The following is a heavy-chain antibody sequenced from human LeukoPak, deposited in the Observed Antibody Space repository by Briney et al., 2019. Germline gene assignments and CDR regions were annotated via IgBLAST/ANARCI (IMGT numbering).Heavy chain of an antibody. V-gene: IGHV5-51*01. J-gene: IGHJ4*02. CDR1: GHSFSSYW. CDR2: IFPGDSDT. Sequence: GESLKISCKGSGHSFSSYWIACVRQMPGKGLEWMGIIFPGDSDTRYSPSFQGQVTFSADKSISTAYLQWSSLKASDTAVYYCARPHYDSSGYYWRYFDYWGQGTLVTVSS. D-gene: IGHD3-22*01. CDR3: ARPHYDSSGYYWRYFDY.